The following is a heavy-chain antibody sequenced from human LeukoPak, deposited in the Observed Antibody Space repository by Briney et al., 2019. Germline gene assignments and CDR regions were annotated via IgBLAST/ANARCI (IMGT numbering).Heavy chain of an antibody. CDR3: ARDYGSGPIDY. V-gene: IGHV3-21*01. D-gene: IGHD3-10*01. CDR1: GFTFSSYA. J-gene: IGHJ4*02. Sequence: PGGSLRLSCAASGFTFSSYAMSWVRQAPGKGLEWVSSISSSSSYIYYADSVKGRFTISRDNAKNSLYLQMNSLRAEDTAVYYCARDYGSGPIDYWGQGTLVTVSS. CDR2: ISSSSSYI.